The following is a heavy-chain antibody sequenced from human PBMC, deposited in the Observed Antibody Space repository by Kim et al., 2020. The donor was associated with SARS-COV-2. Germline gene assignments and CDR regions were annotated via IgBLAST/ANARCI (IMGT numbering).Heavy chain of an antibody. CDR1: GFTFSSYA. CDR3: ARQGIGRYCSGGSCYFFDY. V-gene: IGHV3-23*01. D-gene: IGHD2-15*01. J-gene: IGHJ4*02. Sequence: GGSLRLSCAASGFTFSSYAMSWVRQAPGKGLEWVSGISSSGGSTYYADSAKGRFTISRDNSRNTLYLQMNSLRAEDTAVYYCARQGIGRYCSGGSCYFFDYWGQGTLVTVSS. CDR2: ISSSGGST.